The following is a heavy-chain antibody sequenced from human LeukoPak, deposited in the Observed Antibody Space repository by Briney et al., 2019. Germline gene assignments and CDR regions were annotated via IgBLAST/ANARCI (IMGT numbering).Heavy chain of an antibody. CDR1: GLTFSSYA. D-gene: IGHD3-10*01. J-gene: IGHJ4*02. V-gene: IGHV3-23*01. CDR3: ATGAWLFGY. CDR2: ISGSGGST. Sequence: GGSLRLSCAASGLTFSSYAMSWVRQATGKGLEWVSAISGSGGSTYYADSVKGRFTISRDNSKNTLYLQINSLRAEATAVYYCATGAWLFGYWGQGTLVTVSS.